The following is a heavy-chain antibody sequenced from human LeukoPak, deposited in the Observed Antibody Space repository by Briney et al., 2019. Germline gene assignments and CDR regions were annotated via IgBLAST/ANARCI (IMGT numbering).Heavy chain of an antibody. V-gene: IGHV1-2*02. CDR1: GYTFTGYY. J-gene: IGHJ3*02. CDR2: INPNSGGT. Sequence: WASVKVSCTASGYTFTGYYMHWVRQAPGQGLEWMGWINPNSGGTNYAQKFQGRVTMTRDTSISTAYMELTRLRSDDTAVYYCARALGLRYCSGGSCPHDAFDIWGQGTMVTVSS. CDR3: ARALGLRYCSGGSCPHDAFDI. D-gene: IGHD2-15*01.